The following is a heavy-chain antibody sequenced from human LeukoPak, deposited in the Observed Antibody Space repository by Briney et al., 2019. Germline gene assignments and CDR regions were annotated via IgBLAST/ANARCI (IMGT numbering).Heavy chain of an antibody. J-gene: IGHJ6*03. D-gene: IGHD3-10*01. CDR1: GGSISSYY. CDR2: IYSTGIT. Sequence: SETLSLTCTVSGGSISSYYWSWIRQSPGKGLEWIGRIYSTGITNYNPSLKSRLTMSVDTSKNQFSLMLRSVTAADTAVYYCARSSSPTYYYASGSLDYYYYMDVWGKGTTVTISS. CDR3: ARSSSPTYYYASGSLDYYYYMDV. V-gene: IGHV4-4*07.